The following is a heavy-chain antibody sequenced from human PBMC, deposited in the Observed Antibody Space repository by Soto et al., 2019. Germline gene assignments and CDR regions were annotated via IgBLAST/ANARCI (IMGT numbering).Heavy chain of an antibody. Sequence: SETLSLTCTVSGGSISGYYWSWIRQPPGKGLEWIGYMYNTGSTVYNPSFKSRVTISVDTSKNQFSLKLNSVTAADTAVYYCARRGSSSWYGYWGQGTLVTVSS. CDR1: GGSISGYY. CDR2: MYNTGST. D-gene: IGHD6-13*01. CDR3: ARRGSSSWYGY. V-gene: IGHV4-59*01. J-gene: IGHJ4*02.